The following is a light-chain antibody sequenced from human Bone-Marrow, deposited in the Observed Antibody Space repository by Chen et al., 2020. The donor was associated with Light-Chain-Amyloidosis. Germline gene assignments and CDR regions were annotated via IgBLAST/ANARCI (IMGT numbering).Light chain of an antibody. V-gene: IGLV2-14*01. CDR1: SSDVGGDNH. CDR3: SSYTITNTLV. CDR2: EVT. Sequence: QSALTQPASVSGSPGQSITISCTGTSSDVGGDNHVSWYQQHPDKAPKLMIYEVTKRPSWVPDRFSGSKSDNTASLTISVLQTEDEADYFCSSYTITNTLVFGSGTRVTVL. J-gene: IGLJ1*01.